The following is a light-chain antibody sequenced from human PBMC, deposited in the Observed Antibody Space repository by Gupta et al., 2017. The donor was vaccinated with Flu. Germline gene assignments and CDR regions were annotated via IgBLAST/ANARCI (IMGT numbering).Light chain of an antibody. Sequence: DIQMTQSPSSLSASVGDGVTITCRASQSISYYLNWYQQKPGKAPKLLIYAASSLQSGVPSRFSGSGSGTDFTLTINSLKPEDFATYYCQQTYSTLFTFGPGTKVDIK. V-gene: IGKV1-39*01. J-gene: IGKJ3*01. CDR1: QSISYY. CDR3: QQTYSTLFT. CDR2: AAS.